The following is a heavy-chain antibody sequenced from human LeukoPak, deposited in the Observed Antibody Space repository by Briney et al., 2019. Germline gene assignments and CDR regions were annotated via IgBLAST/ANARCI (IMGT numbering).Heavy chain of an antibody. CDR3: ARGGRGYYDILTGYSGFDY. D-gene: IGHD3-9*01. J-gene: IGHJ4*02. Sequence: ASVQVSCKASGYTFRDYLLHWVRPAPGQGLAWMGWINPNSGGTNYAQKFQGRVTMTRHTSISTAYMELRSLRSDDTAVYYCARGGRGYYDILTGYSGFDYWGQGTLVTVSS. CDR2: INPNSGGT. CDR1: GYTFRDYL. V-gene: IGHV1-2*02.